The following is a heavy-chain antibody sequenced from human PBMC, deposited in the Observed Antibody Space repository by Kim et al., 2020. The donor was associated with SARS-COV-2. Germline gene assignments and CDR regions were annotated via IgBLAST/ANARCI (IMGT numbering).Heavy chain of an antibody. Sequence: GGSLRLSCAASGFTFSSYAMSWVRQAPGKGLEWVSGISGSGGSTYYADSVKGRFTISRDNSKNTLYLQMNSLRAEDTAVYYCAKAAGYSGRSYYYYGMDVWGQGTTVTVSS. CDR3: AKAAGYSGRSYYYYGMDV. J-gene: IGHJ6*02. V-gene: IGHV3-23*01. CDR1: GFTFSSYA. CDR2: ISGSGGST. D-gene: IGHD5-12*01.